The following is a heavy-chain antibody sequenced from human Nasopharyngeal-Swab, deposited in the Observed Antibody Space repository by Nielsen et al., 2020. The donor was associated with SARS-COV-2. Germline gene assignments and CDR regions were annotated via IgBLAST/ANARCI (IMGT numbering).Heavy chain of an antibody. Sequence: WVRQAPGQGFEWMGWISAYNGNTNYAQKLQGRVTMTTDTSTSTAYMELRSLRSDDTAVYYCARGYCSSTSCYYFDYWGQGTLVTVSS. V-gene: IGHV1-18*01. CDR3: ARGYCSSTSCYYFDY. CDR2: ISAYNGNT. D-gene: IGHD2-2*01. J-gene: IGHJ4*02.